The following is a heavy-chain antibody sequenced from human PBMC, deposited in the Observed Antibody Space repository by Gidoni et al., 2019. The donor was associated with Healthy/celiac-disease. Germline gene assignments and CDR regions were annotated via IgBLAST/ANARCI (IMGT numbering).Heavy chain of an antibody. J-gene: IGHJ4*02. CDR2: IYYSGST. V-gene: IGHV4-39*01. CDR3: ARGGYDAPAYYFDY. CDR1: GGSISSSSYY. Sequence: QLQLQESGPGLVKPSETLSLTCTVSGGSISSSSYYWGWLRQPPGKGLEWIGSIYYSGSTYYNPSLKSRVTISVDTSKNQFSLKLSSVTAADTAVYYCARGGYDAPAYYFDYWGQGTLVTVSS. D-gene: IGHD1-1*01.